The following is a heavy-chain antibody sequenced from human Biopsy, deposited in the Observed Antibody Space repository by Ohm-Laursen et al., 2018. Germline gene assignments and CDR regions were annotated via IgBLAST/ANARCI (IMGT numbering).Heavy chain of an antibody. CDR3: ARRGSGGRSFDY. CDR2: ISNSGNT. V-gene: IGHV4-59*08. CDR1: GDSINSSY. D-gene: IGHD2-15*01. J-gene: IGHJ4*02. Sequence: GTLSLTCPFSGDSINSSYWSWIRQAPGKGLEWIGFISNSGNTNYNPSLKSRVTISADTSKNQFSLKLGSVTVADTAVFYCARRGSGGRSFDYWGQGSLVTVSS.